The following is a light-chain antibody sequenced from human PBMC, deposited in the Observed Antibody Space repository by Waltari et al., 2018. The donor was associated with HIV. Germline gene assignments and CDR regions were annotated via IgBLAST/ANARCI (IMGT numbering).Light chain of an antibody. CDR1: NTGSKS. CDR2: DDS. CDR3: QVWDSSRDWV. J-gene: IGLJ3*02. Sequence: SNVLTQPPSVSVAPGQTARITCGGNNTGSKSVHWYQQRPGQAPVVVVFDDSDRPSGSPERFAGSNSGNTATLTISRVEAGDEADYYCQVWDSSRDWVFGGGTKLTVL. V-gene: IGLV3-21*02.